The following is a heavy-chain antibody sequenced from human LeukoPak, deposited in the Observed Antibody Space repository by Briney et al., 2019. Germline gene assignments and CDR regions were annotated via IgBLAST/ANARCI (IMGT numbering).Heavy chain of an antibody. CDR2: SGTVGDT. Sequence: GGSLRLSCAASGFSFSSSAMNWVRQAPGKGLEWVSASGTVGDTYYADSVKGRFTISRDISKNTLYLQMTSLKTEDTAVYYCTTDHYYGSGSPGAFDIWGQGTMVTVSS. J-gene: IGHJ3*02. D-gene: IGHD3-10*01. V-gene: IGHV3-23*01. CDR3: TTDHYYGSGSPGAFDI. CDR1: GFSFSSSA.